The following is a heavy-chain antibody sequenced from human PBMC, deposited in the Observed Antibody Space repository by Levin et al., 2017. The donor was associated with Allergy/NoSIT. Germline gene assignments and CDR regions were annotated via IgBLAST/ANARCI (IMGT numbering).Heavy chain of an antibody. CDR2: IYSGDST. V-gene: IGHV3-53*01. D-gene: IGHD4-17*01. CDR1: GFTVSSNY. CDR3: ARHFNDYGDYWFDY. J-gene: IGHJ4*02. Sequence: GGSLRLSCATSGFTVSSNYMSWVRQAPGKGLEWVSIIYSGDSTYYANSVKGRFTISRDNSKNTLYLQMHSLRAEDTAVYFCARHFNDYGDYWFDYWGQGTLVTVSS.